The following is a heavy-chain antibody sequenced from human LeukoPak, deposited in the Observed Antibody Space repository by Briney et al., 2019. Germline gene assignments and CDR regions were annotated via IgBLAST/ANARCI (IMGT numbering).Heavy chain of an antibody. V-gene: IGHV3-53*01. CDR1: RLIDSSNY. CDR2: IYSGGST. CDR3: ARVVPSTAYCCGDCYAPGAFDI. D-gene: IGHD2-21*02. Sequence: GGSLRLSCEASRLIDSSNYMSWVRQAPGKGLEWVSVIYSGGSTYYADSVKGRFTISRDNSKNTLYLQMNSLRAEDTSVYYCARVVPSTAYCCGDCYAPGAFDIWGQGTMVTVSS. J-gene: IGHJ3*02.